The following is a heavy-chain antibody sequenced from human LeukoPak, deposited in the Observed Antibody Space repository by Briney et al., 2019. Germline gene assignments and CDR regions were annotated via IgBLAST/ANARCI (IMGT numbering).Heavy chain of an antibody. CDR3: ASRRRYYYGSGSYFFDW. J-gene: IGHJ4*02. CDR2: INHSGST. V-gene: IGHV4-34*01. Sequence: SDTLSLTCAVYGGSFSGYYWSWIREPPGKGLECIGDINHSGSTNYNPSLKSRVNISVDTSKNQFSLKLSSVTAADTAVYYCASRRRYYYGSGSYFFDWWGQGTLVTVSS. D-gene: IGHD3-10*01. CDR1: GGSFSGYY.